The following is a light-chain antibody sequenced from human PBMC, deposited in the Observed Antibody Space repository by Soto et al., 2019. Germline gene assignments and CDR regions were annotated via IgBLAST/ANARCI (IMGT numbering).Light chain of an antibody. CDR1: QIVTSDY. CDR3: QQYSSWPPWT. V-gene: IGKV3-20*01. J-gene: IGKJ1*01. Sequence: DIVLTQSPGTLSLSPGERVTLSCRTSQIVTSDYLAWYNQEPGQAPRLLIYGASNRATGIPDRFSGSGSGTDFTLSISRLESEDSAVYYCQQYSSWPPWTFGQGTKVDIK. CDR2: GAS.